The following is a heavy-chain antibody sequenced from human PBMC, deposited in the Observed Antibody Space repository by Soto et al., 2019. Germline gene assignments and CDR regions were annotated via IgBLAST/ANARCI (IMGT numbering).Heavy chain of an antibody. Sequence: QVQLVQSGAEVKKPGASVKVSCKASGYTFTSHGISWVRQAPGQGLERKGWISAYNGNINYAQNVQGRVTMTTDTSTRKAYLEVRSLRSDDTGVYYCARVEYSSSWYVVGTSGPNWFDPWGQGTLVTVSS. CDR2: ISAYNGNI. CDR1: GYTFTSHG. CDR3: ARVEYSSSWYVVGTSGPNWFDP. V-gene: IGHV1-18*01. J-gene: IGHJ5*02. D-gene: IGHD6-13*01.